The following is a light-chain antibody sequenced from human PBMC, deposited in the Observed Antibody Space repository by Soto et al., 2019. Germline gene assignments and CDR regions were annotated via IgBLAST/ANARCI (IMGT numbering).Light chain of an antibody. J-gene: IGKJ2*01. CDR2: KGS. CDR1: QSLAYSDGNTY. CDR3: MQGTHWHPYT. V-gene: IGKV2-30*01. Sequence: DVVMTQSPLSLPVTLGQPASISCRSSQSLAYSDGNTYLNWFQQRPGPSPRRLIYKGSNRDSGVPDRISGSETGTNFTLKISKVEAEDVGVYYCMQGTHWHPYTFGQGTKLEIK.